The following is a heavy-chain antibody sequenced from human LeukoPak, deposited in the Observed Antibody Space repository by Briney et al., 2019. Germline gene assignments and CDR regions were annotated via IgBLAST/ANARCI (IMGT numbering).Heavy chain of an antibody. Sequence: PGGSLRLSCAASGFTFSSYSMNWVRQAPGKGLEWVSSISSSSSYIYCADSVKGRFTISRDNAKNSLYLQMNSLRAEDTAVYYCARARRIAMISGFDPWGQGTLVTVSS. V-gene: IGHV3-21*01. J-gene: IGHJ5*02. D-gene: IGHD3-22*01. CDR3: ARARRIAMISGFDP. CDR2: ISSSSSYI. CDR1: GFTFSSYS.